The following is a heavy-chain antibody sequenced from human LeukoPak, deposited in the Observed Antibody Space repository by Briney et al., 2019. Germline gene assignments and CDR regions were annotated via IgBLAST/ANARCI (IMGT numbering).Heavy chain of an antibody. CDR2: TYTGGNS. D-gene: IGHD3-22*01. V-gene: IGHV3-53*01. CDR1: GFTVSSTH. Sequence: GGSLRLSCEASGFTVSSTHMVWVRQAPGKGLEWVSVTYTGGNSYYAGSVLGRFIISRDISKNTLYLQMNNLRAEDSALYYCARGGRGSAAVVAPRSFDIWGQGTMVTVSS. CDR3: ARGGRGSAAVVAPRSFDI. J-gene: IGHJ3*02.